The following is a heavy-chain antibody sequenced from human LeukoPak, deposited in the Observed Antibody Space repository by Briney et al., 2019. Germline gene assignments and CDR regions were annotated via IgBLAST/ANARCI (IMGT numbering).Heavy chain of an antibody. Sequence: GGSLRLSCAASGFTFSSQWMSWVRQAPGKWLEWVANINQGGTEKYYVDSVKGRFTISRDNAKNSLYLQMNSLRAEDTALYYCARVYKLREEDYYYYYMDVWGKGTTVTVSS. CDR2: INQGGTEK. CDR1: GFTFSSQW. J-gene: IGHJ6*03. V-gene: IGHV3-7*03. D-gene: IGHD3-10*01. CDR3: ARVYKLREEDYYYYYMDV.